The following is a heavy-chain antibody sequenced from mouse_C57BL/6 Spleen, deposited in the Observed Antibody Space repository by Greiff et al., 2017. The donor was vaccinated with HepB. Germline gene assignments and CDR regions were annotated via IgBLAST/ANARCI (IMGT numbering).Heavy chain of an antibody. CDR2: ISSGGSYT. D-gene: IGHD2-5*01. CDR1: GFTFSSYG. V-gene: IGHV5-6*02. Sequence: DVMLVESGGDLVKPGGSLKLSCAASGFTFSSYGMSWVRQTPDKRLEWVATISSGGSYTYYPDSVKGRFTISRDNAKNTLYLQMSSLKSEDTAMYYCARHEIYSNYERYYAMDYWGQGTSVTVSS. J-gene: IGHJ4*01. CDR3: ARHEIYSNYERYYAMDY.